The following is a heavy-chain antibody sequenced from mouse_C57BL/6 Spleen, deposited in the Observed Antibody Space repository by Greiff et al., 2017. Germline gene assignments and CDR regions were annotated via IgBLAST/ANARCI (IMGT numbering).Heavy chain of an antibody. V-gene: IGHV14-4*01. D-gene: IGHD2-5*01. CDR3: TTGSNYAY. CDR2: IDPENGDT. J-gene: IGHJ3*01. CDR1: GFNINDDY. Sequence: EVQLQQSGAELVRPGASVKLSCTASGFNINDDYMHWVKQRPEQGLEWIGWIDPENGDTEYASKFQGKATIPADTSSNTAYLQLSSLTSEDTAVYYCTTGSNYAYWGQGTLVTVSA.